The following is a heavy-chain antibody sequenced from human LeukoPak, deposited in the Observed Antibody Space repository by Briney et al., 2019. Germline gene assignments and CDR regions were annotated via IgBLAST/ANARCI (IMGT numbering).Heavy chain of an antibody. Sequence: ASVKVSCKASGYTFTAYYLHWVRQAPGQGLEWMGCINPTTGDTNYAQTFEGRLTMTRDTSISTAYMELTSLKSDDTALYYCARHRPPDYWGQGTLVTVSS. CDR3: ARHRPPDY. CDR1: GYTFTAYY. J-gene: IGHJ4*02. V-gene: IGHV1-2*02. CDR2: INPTTGDT.